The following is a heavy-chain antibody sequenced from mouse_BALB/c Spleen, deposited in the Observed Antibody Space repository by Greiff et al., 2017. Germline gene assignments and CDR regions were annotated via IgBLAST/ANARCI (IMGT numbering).Heavy chain of an antibody. J-gene: IGHJ4*01. Sequence: VKLVESGPGLVAPSQSLSITCTVSGFSLTSYGVHWVRQPPGKGLEWLGVIWAGGSTNYNSALMSRLSISKDNSKSQVFLKMNSLQTDDTAMYYCATSAMIITMDYWGQGTSVTVSS. V-gene: IGHV2-9*02. CDR3: ATSAMIITMDY. CDR1: GFSLTSYG. D-gene: IGHD2-4*01. CDR2: IWAGGST.